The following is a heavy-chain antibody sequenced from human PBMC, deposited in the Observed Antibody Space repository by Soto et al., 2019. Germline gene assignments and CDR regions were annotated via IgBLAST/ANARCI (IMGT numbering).Heavy chain of an antibody. V-gene: IGHV3-33*01. J-gene: IGHJ6*02. D-gene: IGHD3-10*01. CDR2: IWYDGSNK. CDR3: ARDSRITMVRGVMMRYYYGMDV. CDR1: GFTFSSYG. Sequence: SLRLSCAASGFTFSSYGMHWVRQAPGKGLEWVAVIWYDGSNKYYADSVKGRFTISRDNSKNTLYLQMNSLRAEDTAVYYCARDSRITMVRGVMMRYYYGMDVWGQGTTVTVSS.